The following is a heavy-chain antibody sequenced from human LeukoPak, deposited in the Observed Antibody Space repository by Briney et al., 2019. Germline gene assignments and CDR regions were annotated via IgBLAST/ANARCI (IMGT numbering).Heavy chain of an antibody. D-gene: IGHD5-18*01. J-gene: IGHJ4*02. CDR2: ISGSGGST. CDR3: AKGAASRGYTYVAN. CDR1: AFTFRSYA. Sequence: GGSLRLSCAASAFTFRSYAMIWVRQAPGKGLEWVSGISGSGGSTYYSDSAKGRFTISRDNSNNTLYLQMNSLRAEATAGYYCAKGAASRGYTYVANWGQGTLVTVSS. V-gene: IGHV3-23*01.